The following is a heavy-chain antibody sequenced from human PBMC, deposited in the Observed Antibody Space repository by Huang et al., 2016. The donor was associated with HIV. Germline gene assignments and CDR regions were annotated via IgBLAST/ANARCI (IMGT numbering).Heavy chain of an antibody. Sequence: QGRLQQWGAGLLKPSETLSLTCAVYDRSFSRYYWTWVRQPPGKGLELIGEISQSGRSNYNASLESRVTISGDTSKNQFSLRLTSVTAADTATYFCARAPAGNDYSLYNYYGLDIWGQGTTVTVSS. CDR3: ARAPAGNDYSLYNYYGLDI. J-gene: IGHJ6*02. D-gene: IGHD2-15*01. V-gene: IGHV4-34*01. CDR2: ISQSGRS. CDR1: DRSFSRYY.